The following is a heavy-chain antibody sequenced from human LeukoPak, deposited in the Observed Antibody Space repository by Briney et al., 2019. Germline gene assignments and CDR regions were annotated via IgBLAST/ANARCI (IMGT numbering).Heavy chain of an antibody. CDR3: ARHGGLEYRGEARRFDS. D-gene: IGHD5-12*01. V-gene: IGHV4-34*01. Sequence: SETLSLTCAVYGGSFSGYYWNWIRQPPGKGLEWIGEINHSGSTNYNPSLKSRVTISVDTSKNQFSLKLSSVTAADTAVYYCARHGGLEYRGEARRFDSWVQGNLVT. CDR1: GGSFSGYY. CDR2: INHSGST. J-gene: IGHJ4*02.